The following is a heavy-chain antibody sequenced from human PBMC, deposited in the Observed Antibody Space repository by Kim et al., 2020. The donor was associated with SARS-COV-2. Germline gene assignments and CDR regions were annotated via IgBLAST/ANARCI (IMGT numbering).Heavy chain of an antibody. CDR2: FDPEDGET. D-gene: IGHD6-19*01. Sequence: ASVKVSCKVSGYTLTELSMHWVRQAPGKGLEWMGGFDPEDGETIYAQKFQGRVTMTEDTSTDTAYMGLSSLRSEDTAVYYCAAGIAVAGTPDIYYYYYGMDVGGQGTTVTVSS. CDR1: GYTLTELS. J-gene: IGHJ6*02. CDR3: AAGIAVAGTPDIYYYYYGMDV. V-gene: IGHV1-24*01.